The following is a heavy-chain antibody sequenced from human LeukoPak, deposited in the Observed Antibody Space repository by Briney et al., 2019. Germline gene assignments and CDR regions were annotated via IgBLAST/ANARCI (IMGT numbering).Heavy chain of an antibody. Sequence: GGSLRLSCVASGFTLNRYSMNWVRQAPGKGLEWVPSISSSGSYIFYADSLKDRITISRDNAKNSLYLQMSSLRAEDTAVYYCARANNDFWSGYYSYFYFDYWGQGTLVTVSS. CDR2: ISSSGSYI. J-gene: IGHJ4*02. V-gene: IGHV3-21*01. CDR1: GFTLNRYS. CDR3: ARANNDFWSGYYSYFYFDY. D-gene: IGHD3-3*01.